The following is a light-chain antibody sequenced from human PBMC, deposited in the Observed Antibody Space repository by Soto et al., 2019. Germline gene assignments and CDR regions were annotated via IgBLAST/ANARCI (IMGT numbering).Light chain of an antibody. Sequence: TLTQPPSASGSPGQSVTISCTATSSDVGGYNYVSWYQQHPGKAPKVIIYEVSKRPSGVPDRFSGSKSGTSASLAITGLRADDEADYYCQSYASSLSANFVFGAGTKVTVL. J-gene: IGLJ1*01. CDR3: QSYASSLSANFV. CDR1: SSDVGGYNY. V-gene: IGLV2-8*01. CDR2: EVS.